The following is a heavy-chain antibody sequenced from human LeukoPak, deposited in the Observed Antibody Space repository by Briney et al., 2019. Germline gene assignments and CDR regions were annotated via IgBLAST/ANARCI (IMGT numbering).Heavy chain of an antibody. J-gene: IGHJ4*02. CDR1: VYTLTELS. D-gene: IGHD1-26*01. V-gene: IGHV1-24*01. CDR2: FDPEDGET. Sequence: ASVKVSCKVSVYTLTELSMHWVRQSPGKGLEWAGGFDPEDGETIYAQKFQGRVTMTEDTSIDTAYMELSSLRFEDTAVYYCATPPHDLGATGEDYWGQGTLVTVSS. CDR3: ATPPHDLGATGEDY.